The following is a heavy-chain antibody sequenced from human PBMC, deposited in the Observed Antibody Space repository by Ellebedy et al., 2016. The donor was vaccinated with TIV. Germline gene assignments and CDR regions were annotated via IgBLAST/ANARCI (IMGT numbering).Heavy chain of an antibody. CDR2: INHSRIT. V-gene: IGHV4-34*01. J-gene: IGHJ4*02. CDR1: GGSISSYF. Sequence: MPGGSLRLSCTVSGGSISSYFWSWIRQPPGKGLEWIGEINHSRITNYNPSLKSRVTISVDTSKNQFSLKLSSVTAADTAVYYCARWVAVAATYCDYWGQGTLVTVSS. CDR3: ARWVAVAATYCDY. D-gene: IGHD6-19*01.